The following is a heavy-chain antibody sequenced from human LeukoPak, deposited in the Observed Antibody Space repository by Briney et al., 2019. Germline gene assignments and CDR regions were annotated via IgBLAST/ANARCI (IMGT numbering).Heavy chain of an antibody. J-gene: IGHJ4*02. D-gene: IGHD2-8*01. CDR3: AAQPCMNGICYLDY. CDR1: GFTLSSDW. V-gene: IGHV3-7*01. Sequence: GGSLRLSCVVSGFTLSSDWMSWVRQAPGKGLEWVANIKKDGIEKYYVESVKGRFTISRDNAKNSLSLQMNSLRAEDTAVYYCAAQPCMNGICYLDYWGQGTLVTVSS. CDR2: IKKDGIEK.